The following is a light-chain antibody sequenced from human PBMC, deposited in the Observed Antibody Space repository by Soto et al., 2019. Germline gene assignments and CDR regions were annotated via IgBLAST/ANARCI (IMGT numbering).Light chain of an antibody. CDR2: DVS. Sequence: QSALTQPASVSGSPGQSITISCTGTSSDVGAYNYVSWYQQHTGKVPKVMIFDVSSRPSGVSNRFSGSKSGNTASLTISGLQAEDEADYYCSSYTTSSNVVFCGGAKLTVL. V-gene: IGLV2-14*03. J-gene: IGLJ2*01. CDR3: SSYTTSSNVV. CDR1: SSDVGAYNY.